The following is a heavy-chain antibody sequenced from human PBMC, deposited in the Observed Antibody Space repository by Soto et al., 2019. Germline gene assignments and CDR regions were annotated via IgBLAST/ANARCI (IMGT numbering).Heavy chain of an antibody. V-gene: IGHV4-30-4*01. CDR2: IYYSGST. Sequence: QVQLQESGPGLVKPSQTLSLTCTVSGGSISSGDYYWSWIRQPPGKGLEWIGYIYYSGSTYYNLSLKSRVTISVDTSKNQFSLKRGSVTAADTAVYYCARAMVVTQNWFDPWGQGTPVTVSS. CDR1: GGSISSGDYY. CDR3: ARAMVVTQNWFDP. J-gene: IGHJ5*02. D-gene: IGHD2-21*02.